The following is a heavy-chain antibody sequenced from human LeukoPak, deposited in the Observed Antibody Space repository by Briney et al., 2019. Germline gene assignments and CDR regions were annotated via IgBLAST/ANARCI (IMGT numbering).Heavy chain of an antibody. J-gene: IGHJ6*02. CDR3: GKDTTSAKASTMDRGVSSMDI. Sequence: GRSLRLSCAASGFTFSSHGMHWVRQAPGKGLEWVAIISYDGSNEYYTDSVKGRFTISRDNSKNTLYLQMNSLRAEDTAVYYCGKDTTSAKASTMDRGVSSMDIWGQGTTVTVSS. CDR1: GFTFSSHG. CDR2: ISYDGSNE. D-gene: IGHD3-10*01. V-gene: IGHV3-30*18.